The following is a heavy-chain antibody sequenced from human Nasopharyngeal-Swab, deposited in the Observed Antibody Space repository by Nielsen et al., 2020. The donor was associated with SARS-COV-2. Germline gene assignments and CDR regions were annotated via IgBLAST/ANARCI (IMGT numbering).Heavy chain of an antibody. J-gene: IGHJ4*02. CDR1: GFTFSGSA. D-gene: IGHD6-25*01. Sequence: GGSLRLSCAASGFTFSGSAMHWVRQASGKGLEWVGRIRSKANSYATAYAASVKGRFTISRDDSKNTAYLQMNSLKTEDTVVYYCTRLRYSSGLDYWGQGTLVTVSS. CDR3: TRLRYSSGLDY. V-gene: IGHV3-73*01. CDR2: IRSKANSYAT.